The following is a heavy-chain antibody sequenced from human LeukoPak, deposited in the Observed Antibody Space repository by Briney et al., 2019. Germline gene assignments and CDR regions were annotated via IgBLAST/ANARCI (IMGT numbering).Heavy chain of an antibody. J-gene: IGHJ4*02. V-gene: IGHV1-69*13. CDR1: GGTFSSYA. CDR2: IFPFSGTG. CDR3: ARVGLLWFGELSPLEY. Sequence: ASVKVSCKASGGTFSSYAISWVRQAPGQGLEWMGGIFPFSGTGNYAQKFQARVTITADESTSTVYMELSSLRSEDTAVYYCARVGLLWFGELSPLEYWGQGTLVTVSS. D-gene: IGHD3-10*01.